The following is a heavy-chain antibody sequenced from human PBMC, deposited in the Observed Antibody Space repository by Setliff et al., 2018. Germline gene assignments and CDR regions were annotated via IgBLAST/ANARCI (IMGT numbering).Heavy chain of an antibody. CDR3: SRDLQGSGDYVVDY. J-gene: IGHJ4*02. V-gene: IGHV3-7*01. Sequence: GGSLRPSCAASGFTFRSYWMSWVRQAPGKGLEWVANIKKDGSIKYYLDSVRGRFTISRDNAENSLTLQMNSLRVEDTAVYYCSRDLQGSGDYVVDYWGQGTLVTV. D-gene: IGHD4-17*01. CDR2: IKKDGSIK. CDR1: GFTFRSYW.